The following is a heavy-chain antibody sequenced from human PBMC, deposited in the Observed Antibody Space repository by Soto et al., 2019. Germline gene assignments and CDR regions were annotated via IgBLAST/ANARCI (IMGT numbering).Heavy chain of an antibody. D-gene: IGHD6-6*01. CDR1: GGSISSSNW. J-gene: IGHJ6*02. V-gene: IGHV4-4*02. Sequence: SETLSLTCAVSGGSISSSNWWSWVRQPPGKGLECIGEISHSGSTNYNPSLKSRVTISVETSKNQFSLKLSSVTAADTAVYYCARLPVNSRSSVGYYYYGMDVGGQGTTVTVSS. CDR3: ARLPVNSRSSVGYYYYGMDV. CDR2: ISHSGST.